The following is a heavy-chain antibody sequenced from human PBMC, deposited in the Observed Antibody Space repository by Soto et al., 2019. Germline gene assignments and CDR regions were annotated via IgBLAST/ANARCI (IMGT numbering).Heavy chain of an antibody. V-gene: IGHV3-13*01. CDR3: ARGQEVGAHFFDS. CDR2: IGTAGDT. D-gene: IGHD2-15*01. CDR1: GFTFSCFD. Sequence: GGSLRLSCEAGGFTFSCFDMHWVRQPTGKGLEWVSTIGTAGDTYYAVSVKGRFTISRDNAKNSLSLQMNSLRAGDTAVYFCARGQEVGAHFFDSWGQRIQATVSS. J-gene: IGHJ4*02.